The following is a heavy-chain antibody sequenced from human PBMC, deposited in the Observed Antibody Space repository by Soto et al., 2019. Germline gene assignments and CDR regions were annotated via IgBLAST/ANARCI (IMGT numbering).Heavy chain of an antibody. CDR2: ISGTGYNT. CDR1: GFTFTSYA. D-gene: IGHD6-13*01. V-gene: IGHV3-23*01. J-gene: IGHJ4*02. CDR3: AIAGFSIRWPPTYIDY. Sequence: GGSLRLSCAASGFTFTSYAMNWVRLAPGKGLEWVSAISGTGYNTYYADSVKGRLTISRDNTKNTLYLQMNSLRAEDTAVYYCAIAGFSIRWPPTYIDYWGTATLLTVSS.